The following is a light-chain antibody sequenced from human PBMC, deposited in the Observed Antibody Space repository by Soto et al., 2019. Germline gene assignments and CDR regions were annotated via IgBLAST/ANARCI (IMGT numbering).Light chain of an antibody. CDR2: DVS. CDR1: SSDIGGYNY. CDR3: SSYTSSSTPYV. Sequence: LTQPASVSGSPGQSITIFCTGTSSDIGGYNYVSWYQQHPGKAPKLMIYDVSNRPSGVSNRFSGSKSGNTASLTISGLQAEDEADYYCSSYTSSSTPYVFGTGTKVTVL. V-gene: IGLV2-14*01. J-gene: IGLJ1*01.